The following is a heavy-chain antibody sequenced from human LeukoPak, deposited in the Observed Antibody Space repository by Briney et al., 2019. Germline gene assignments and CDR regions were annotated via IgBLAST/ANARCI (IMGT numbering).Heavy chain of an antibody. CDR2: INPTGGGT. CDR3: ARGGPRGDSSAYYPPLFDY. Sequence: GASVKVSCKTSGDTFTSYYMHWVRQAPGQGLEWMGIINPTGGGTTYAQKFQGRVTMTRDTSTSTVYMELSSLRSEDTAVYYYARGGPRGDSSAYYPPLFDYWGQGTLVTVSS. D-gene: IGHD3-22*01. J-gene: IGHJ4*02. V-gene: IGHV1-46*01. CDR1: GDTFTSYY.